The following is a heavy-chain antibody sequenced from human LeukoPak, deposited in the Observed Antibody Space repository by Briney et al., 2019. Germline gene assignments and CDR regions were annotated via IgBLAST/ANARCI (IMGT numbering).Heavy chain of an antibody. CDR3: ARDLVSSSWGMDV. D-gene: IGHD6-13*01. CDR1: SGSISSGGYY. J-gene: IGHJ6*02. V-gene: IGHV4-31*03. Sequence: SQTLSLTRTVSSGSISSGGYYSSWIRPHPGKGLEWIGYIYYSGSTYYNPSLKSRVTISVDTSKNQFSLKLSSVTAADTAVYYCARDLVSSSWGMDVWGQGTTVTVSS. CDR2: IYYSGST.